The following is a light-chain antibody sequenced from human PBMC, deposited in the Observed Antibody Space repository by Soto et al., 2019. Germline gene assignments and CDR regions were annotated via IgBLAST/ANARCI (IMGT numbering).Light chain of an antibody. CDR3: QQYNDWPLT. CDR2: GAF. Sequence: EIVMTQSPVTLSVSPGERATLSCRASQSVSSNLAWYQQKPGQAPSLLIYGAFTRATGIPARFSGTGSGTEFTLTISSLQSEEFALYYCQQYNDWPLTSGQGTK. CDR1: QSVSSN. J-gene: IGKJ1*01. V-gene: IGKV3-15*01.